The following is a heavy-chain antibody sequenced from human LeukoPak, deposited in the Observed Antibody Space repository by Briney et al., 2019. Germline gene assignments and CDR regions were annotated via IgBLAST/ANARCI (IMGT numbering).Heavy chain of an antibody. D-gene: IGHD2-2*01. V-gene: IGHV1-8*03. CDR1: VYTFTSYD. CDR3: ARGVIVVVPAANSKTSWFDP. J-gene: IGHJ5*02. CDR2: MNPNSGNT. Sequence: ASVKVSCKASVYTFTSYDINGVRQATGQGVGWMGWMNPNSGNTGYAQKFQGRVTITRNTSISTAYMELSSLRSQDTAVYYCARGVIVVVPAANSKTSWFDPWGQGTLVTVSS.